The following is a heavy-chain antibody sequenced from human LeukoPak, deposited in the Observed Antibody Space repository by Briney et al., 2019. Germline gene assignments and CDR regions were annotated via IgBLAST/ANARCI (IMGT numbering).Heavy chain of an antibody. Sequence: GASVKVSRKASGYTFTGYYMHWGRQAPGQGLEWMGRINPNSGGTNYAQKFQGRVTMTRDTSISTAYMELSRLRSDDTAVYYCARSSGSQRYFQHWGQGTLVTVSS. CDR2: INPNSGGT. V-gene: IGHV1-2*06. J-gene: IGHJ1*01. CDR1: GYTFTGYY. D-gene: IGHD1-26*01. CDR3: ARSSGSQRYFQH.